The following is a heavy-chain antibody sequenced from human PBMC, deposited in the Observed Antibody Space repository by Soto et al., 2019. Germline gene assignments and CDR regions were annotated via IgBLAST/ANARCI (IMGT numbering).Heavy chain of an antibody. CDR1: GGSFSGYY. D-gene: IGHD3-3*01. Sequence: KTSETLSLTCAVYGGSFSGYYWSWIRQPPGKGLEWIGEINHSGSTNYNPSLKSRVTISVDTSKNQFSLKLSSVTAADTAVYYCARGPWYYDFWSGYIIPVSFDYWGQGTLVTVSS. J-gene: IGHJ4*02. CDR3: ARGPWYYDFWSGYIIPVSFDY. V-gene: IGHV4-34*01. CDR2: INHSGST.